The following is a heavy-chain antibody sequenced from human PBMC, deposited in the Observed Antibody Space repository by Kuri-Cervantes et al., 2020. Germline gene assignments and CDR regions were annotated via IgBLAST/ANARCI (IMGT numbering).Heavy chain of an antibody. Sequence: GESLKISCAASGFTFSSYSMNWVRQAPGKGLEWVSYISSSGSYIYFADSLKGRFTISRDNAKNSLYLQMNSLRAEDTAVYYCARDCSGGSCYSPWFDPWGQGTLVTVSS. CDR3: ARDCSGGSCYSPWFDP. D-gene: IGHD2-15*01. V-gene: IGHV3-21*04. CDR2: ISSSGSYI. CDR1: GFTFSSYS. J-gene: IGHJ5*02.